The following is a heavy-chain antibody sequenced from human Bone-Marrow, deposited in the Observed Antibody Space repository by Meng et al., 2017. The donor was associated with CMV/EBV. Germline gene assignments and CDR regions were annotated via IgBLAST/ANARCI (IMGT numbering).Heavy chain of an antibody. CDR2: IIPIFGTA. Sequence: SVKVSCKASGGTFSSYAISWVRQAPGQGLEWMGGIIPIFGTANYAQKFQGRVTITTDESTSTAYMELRSLRSDDTAVYYCARGDLVGATTDYWGQGTLITVSS. V-gene: IGHV1-69*05. CDR1: GGTFSSYA. D-gene: IGHD1-26*01. CDR3: ARGDLVGATTDY. J-gene: IGHJ4*02.